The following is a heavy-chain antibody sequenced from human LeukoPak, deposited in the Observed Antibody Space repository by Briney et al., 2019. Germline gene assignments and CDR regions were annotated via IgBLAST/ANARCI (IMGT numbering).Heavy chain of an antibody. Sequence: ASVKVSCKASGYTFTSYGISWVRQAPGQGLEWMGWISAYNGNTNYAQKLQGRVTMTTDTSTSTAYMELRSLRSDDTAVYYCARDPKVVGYCSSTSCPTYYYYYYMDVWGKGTTVTISS. CDR2: ISAYNGNT. V-gene: IGHV1-18*01. J-gene: IGHJ6*03. CDR1: GYTFTSYG. CDR3: ARDPKVVGYCSSTSCPTYYYYYYMDV. D-gene: IGHD2-2*01.